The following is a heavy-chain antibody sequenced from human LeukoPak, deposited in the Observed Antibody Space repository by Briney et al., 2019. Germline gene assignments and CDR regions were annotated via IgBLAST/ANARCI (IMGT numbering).Heavy chain of an antibody. V-gene: IGHV3-23*01. CDR3: PDSSGYN. CDR1: GFTFSSYA. Sequence: PGGSLRLSCVASGFTFSSYAMSWVRQAPGKGLEWVSAISDSGGKTYYADSVKGRFTISRDNSKNTLYLQMNSLRAEDMAVYYCPDSSGYNWGQGTLVTVSS. D-gene: IGHD3-22*01. CDR2: ISDSGGKT. J-gene: IGHJ4*02.